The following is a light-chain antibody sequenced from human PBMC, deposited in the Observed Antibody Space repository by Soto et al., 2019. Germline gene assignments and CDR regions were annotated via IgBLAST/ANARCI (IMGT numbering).Light chain of an antibody. CDR2: GVS. CDR3: SSYTAYTTLWV. Sequence: QSALTQPASVSGSPGQSITNSCTGTPSDIGNYNYVSWYQQHPGKAPKLIIYGVSNRPSGVSNRFSASKSGNAASLTISGLQAEDEADYYCSSYTAYTTLWVFGGGTKLTVL. CDR1: PSDIGNYNY. J-gene: IGLJ3*02. V-gene: IGLV2-14*01.